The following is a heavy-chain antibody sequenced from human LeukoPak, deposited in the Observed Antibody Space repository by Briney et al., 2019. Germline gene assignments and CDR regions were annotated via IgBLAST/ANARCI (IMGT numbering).Heavy chain of an antibody. V-gene: IGHV5-51*01. J-gene: IGHJ3*02. Sequence: GESLKISCKGSGYSFTSYWIGWVRQMPGKGLEWMGIIYPGDSDTRYSPSFQGQVAISADKSISTAYLQWSSLKASDTAMYYRAREAGLGIAVAGTGDAFDIWGQGTMVTVSS. D-gene: IGHD6-19*01. CDR3: AREAGLGIAVAGTGDAFDI. CDR1: GYSFTSYW. CDR2: IYPGDSDT.